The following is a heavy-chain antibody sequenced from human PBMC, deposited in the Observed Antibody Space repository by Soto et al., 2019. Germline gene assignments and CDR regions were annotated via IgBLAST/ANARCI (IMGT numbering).Heavy chain of an antibody. CDR1: DGSISSYY. Sequence: SETLSLTCTVSDGSISSYYWSWIRQPPGKGLECIGYISYSGSTKYNPSLKNRVTILRDTSKRQFSLKLSSVTAADTAVYYCARVLIAVAGTLSAFDIWGQGTMVTVSS. V-gene: IGHV4-59*01. J-gene: IGHJ3*02. CDR3: ARVLIAVAGTLSAFDI. D-gene: IGHD6-19*01. CDR2: ISYSGST.